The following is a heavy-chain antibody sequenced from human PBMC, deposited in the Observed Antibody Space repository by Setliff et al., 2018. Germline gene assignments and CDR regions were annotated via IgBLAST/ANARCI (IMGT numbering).Heavy chain of an antibody. CDR3: AKNGFGVVALGVNNWFDP. Sequence: TGGSLRLSCVASGFTFSNYGIHWVRQAPGKGLEWVALIWNDGSNKFYADSVKGRFTISRDNAKNSLYLQMNSLRAEDTAVYYCAKNGFGVVALGVNNWFDPWGQGTLVTVSS. CDR2: IWNDGSNK. V-gene: IGHV3-33*03. D-gene: IGHD3-10*01. J-gene: IGHJ5*02. CDR1: GFTFSNYG.